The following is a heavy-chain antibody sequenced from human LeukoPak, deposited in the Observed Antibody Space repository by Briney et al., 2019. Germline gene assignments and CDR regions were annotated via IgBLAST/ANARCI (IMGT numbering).Heavy chain of an antibody. CDR1: GFTFSSYS. Sequence: GGSLRLSCAASGFTFSSYSMNWVRQAPGKGLEWVSYISSSSTIYYADSVKGRFTISRDNAKNSLYLQMNSLRDEDTAVYYCARDAGIGDHAFDIWGQGTMVTASS. V-gene: IGHV3-48*02. CDR2: ISSSSTI. CDR3: ARDAGIGDHAFDI. D-gene: IGHD3-10*01. J-gene: IGHJ3*02.